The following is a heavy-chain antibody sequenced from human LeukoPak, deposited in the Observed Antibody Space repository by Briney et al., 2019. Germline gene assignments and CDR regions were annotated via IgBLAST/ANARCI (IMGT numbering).Heavy chain of an antibody. CDR3: ARVPWGSRGDDAFDI. J-gene: IGHJ3*02. D-gene: IGHD6-13*01. CDR1: GFTLVNYG. V-gene: IGHV3-23*01. CDR2: ITGGDGDA. Sequence: GGSLRLSCAASGFTLVNYGMNWVRQSPGKGLEWVSSITGGDGDAHYADAVQGQFTISRDNSKNTLYLQMNSLRAEDTAVYYCARVPWGSRGDDAFDIWGPGTMVTVSS.